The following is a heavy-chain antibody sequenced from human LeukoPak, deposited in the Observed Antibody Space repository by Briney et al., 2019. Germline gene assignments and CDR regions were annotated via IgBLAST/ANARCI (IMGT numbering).Heavy chain of an antibody. CDR1: GFTFSDYY. CDR2: ISSSSSYT. D-gene: IGHD3-22*01. CDR3: ARSLGIVVVFDQ. J-gene: IGHJ4*02. Sequence: GGSLRLSCAVSGFTFSDYYMNWIRQAPGKGLEWVSYISSSSSYTNYADSVKGRFTISRDNAKDSLYLQMNSLRAEDTAVYYCARSLGIVVVFDQWGQGTLVTVSS. V-gene: IGHV3-11*03.